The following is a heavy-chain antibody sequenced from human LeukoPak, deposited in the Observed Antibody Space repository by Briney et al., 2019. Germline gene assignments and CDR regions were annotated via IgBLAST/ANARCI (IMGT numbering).Heavy chain of an antibody. CDR3: ARDPTPYYYGSGSFDY. D-gene: IGHD3-10*01. CDR1: GYTFTSYG. V-gene: IGHV1-18*01. Sequence: GASVKVSCKASGYTFTSYGISWVRQAPGQGLEWMGWISAYNGNTNYAQKLQGRVTMTRDTSTSTVYMELSSLRSEDTAVYYCARDPTPYYYGSGSFDYWGQGTLVTVSS. CDR2: ISAYNGNT. J-gene: IGHJ4*02.